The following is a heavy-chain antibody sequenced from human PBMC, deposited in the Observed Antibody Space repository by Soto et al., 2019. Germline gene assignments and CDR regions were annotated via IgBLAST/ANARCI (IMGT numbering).Heavy chain of an antibody. CDR1: GFTFNRHP. J-gene: IGHJ4*02. D-gene: IGHD6-13*01. CDR2: LSDSGGSI. CDR3: AKVSSSWCAGFFDL. Sequence: GGSLRLSCTASGFTFNRHPMTWVRQAPGKGLEWVSGLSDSGGSIYYADSMKGRFTISRDNSMNTLYLQMNTLRAEDTAVYYCAKVSSSWCAGFFDLWGKGTLLTVSS. V-gene: IGHV3-23*01.